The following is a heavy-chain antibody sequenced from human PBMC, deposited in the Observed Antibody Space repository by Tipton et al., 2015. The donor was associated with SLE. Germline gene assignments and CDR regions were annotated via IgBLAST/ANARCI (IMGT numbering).Heavy chain of an antibody. V-gene: IGHV3-33*01. CDR3: SRAASYYDSSGFPDL. CDR2: IWYDGSKE. Sequence: SLRLSCAASGFSFSDYGMHWVRQAPGKGLDWVSGIWYDGSKEYYADSVKGRFTISRDMSKNTLYLQMNSLRAEDTAVYHWSRAASYYDSSGFPDLWGQGIQVTVSS. D-gene: IGHD3-22*01. CDR1: GFSFSDYG. J-gene: IGHJ4*02.